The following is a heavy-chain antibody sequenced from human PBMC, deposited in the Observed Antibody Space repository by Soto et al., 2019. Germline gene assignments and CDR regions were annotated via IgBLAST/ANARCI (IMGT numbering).Heavy chain of an antibody. Sequence: CVRQNQGKGLEWVSSINARGSGGNTYYADSVKGRFTISRDDSKDTLNLQMHSLTAEDTAVYYCARGGVGGTRIFDFWGRRTLVPVSS. CDR2: INARGSGGNT. J-gene: IGHJ4*02. D-gene: IGHD1-1*01. V-gene: IGHV3-23*01. CDR3: ARGGVGGTRIFDF.